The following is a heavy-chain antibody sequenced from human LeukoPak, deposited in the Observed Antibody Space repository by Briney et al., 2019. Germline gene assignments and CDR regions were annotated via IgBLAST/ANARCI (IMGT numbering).Heavy chain of an antibody. CDR3: ARVGPYYGSGSYKFDY. J-gene: IGHJ4*02. D-gene: IGHD3-10*01. Sequence: PSETLSLTCAVYGGSFSGYYWSWIRQPPGKGLEWIEEINHSGSTNYNPSLKSRVTISVDTSKNQFSLKLSSVTAADTAVYYCARVGPYYGSGSYKFDYWGQGTLVTVSS. CDR1: GGSFSGYY. V-gene: IGHV4-34*01. CDR2: INHSGST.